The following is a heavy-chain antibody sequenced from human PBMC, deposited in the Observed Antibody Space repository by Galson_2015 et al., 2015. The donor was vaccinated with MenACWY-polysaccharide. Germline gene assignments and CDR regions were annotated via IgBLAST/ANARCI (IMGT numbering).Heavy chain of an antibody. CDR2: ISGSGGST. CDR3: ANRRRSSSGSFDYFDY. J-gene: IGHJ4*02. D-gene: IGHD6-13*01. Sequence: SLRLSCAASGFTFSSYAMSWVRQAPGKGLEWVSAISGSGGSTYYADSVKGRFTISRDNSKNTLYLQMNSLRAEDTAVYYCANRRRSSSGSFDYFDYWGQGTLVTVSS. V-gene: IGHV3-23*01. CDR1: GFTFSSYA.